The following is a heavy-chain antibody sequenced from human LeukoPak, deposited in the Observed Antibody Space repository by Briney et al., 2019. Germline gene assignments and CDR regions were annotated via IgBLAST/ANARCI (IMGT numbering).Heavy chain of an antibody. J-gene: IGHJ6*03. V-gene: IGHV3-21*01. D-gene: IGHD3-3*01. CDR1: GFTSSRYE. CDR3: ARAPVECRDCYYYMDV. Sequence: PGGSLRLSCVVSGFTSSRYEMHWVRQAPGKGLEWVSSISSSSSYIYYADSVKGRFTISRDNAKNSLYLQMDSLRAEDTAVYYCARAPVECRDCYYYMDVWGKGTTVTVSS. CDR2: ISSSSSYI.